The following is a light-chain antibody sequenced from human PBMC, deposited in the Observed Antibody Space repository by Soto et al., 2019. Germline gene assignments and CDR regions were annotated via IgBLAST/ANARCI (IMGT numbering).Light chain of an antibody. CDR3: QQANSSPMA. CDR1: HGISS. Sequence: DSQMTPYPSAVSALVRDRVTITCRACHGISSLAWYPPQPGCAPKLMIFSASSLQSEVPSRFSGSGSGTDFTHTCSSRQLDDFPTYYCQQANSSPMAIGHGTRLEI. V-gene: IGKV1-12*01. CDR2: SAS. J-gene: IGKJ5*01.